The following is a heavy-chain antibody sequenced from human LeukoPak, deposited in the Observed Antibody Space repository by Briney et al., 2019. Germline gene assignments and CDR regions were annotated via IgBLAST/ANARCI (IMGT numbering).Heavy chain of an antibody. CDR1: GGSISSYY. Sequence: PSETLSLTCTVSGGSISSYYWSWIRQPPGKGLEWIGYIYYSGSTNYNPSLKSRVTISVDTSTNQFSLKLSSVTAADTAVYYCARQSSYCSSTSCLNFDYWGQGTLVTVSS. D-gene: IGHD2-2*01. J-gene: IGHJ4*02. CDR3: ARQSSYCSSTSCLNFDY. V-gene: IGHV4-59*08. CDR2: IYYSGST.